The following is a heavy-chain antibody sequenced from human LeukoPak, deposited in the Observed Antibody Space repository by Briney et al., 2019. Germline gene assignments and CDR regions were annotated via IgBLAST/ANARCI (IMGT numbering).Heavy chain of an antibody. CDR3: ARDVRGNGWYLY. V-gene: IGHV4-30-4*02. CDR1: GGSISSGDYY. D-gene: IGHD6-19*01. Sequence: SETLSLTCTVSGGSISSGDYYWSWIRQPPGKGLEWIGYIYYSGSTYYNPSLKSRVTISVDTSKNQFSLKLSSVTAADTAVYYCARDVRGNGWYLYWGQGTLVTVSS. J-gene: IGHJ4*02. CDR2: IYYSGST.